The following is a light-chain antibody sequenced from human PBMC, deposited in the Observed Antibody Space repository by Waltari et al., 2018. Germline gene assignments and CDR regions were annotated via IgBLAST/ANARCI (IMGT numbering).Light chain of an antibody. CDR3: QQYSTPPWT. V-gene: IGKV4-1*01. Sequence: DIVMTQSPDSLAVSLGERATINCKSSQSVLYSSNNKNYLAWYQRKPGQPPKLLIYWASTREYGVPDRFSGSVSWTDFTLTISSLQAEDVAVYYCQQYSTPPWTFGQGTKVEIK. CDR1: QSVLYSSNNKNY. CDR2: WAS. J-gene: IGKJ1*01.